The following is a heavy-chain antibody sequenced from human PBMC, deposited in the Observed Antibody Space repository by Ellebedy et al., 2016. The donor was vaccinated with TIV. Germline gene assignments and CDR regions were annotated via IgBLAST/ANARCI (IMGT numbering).Heavy chain of an antibody. CDR1: GGSIRGSGSY. V-gene: IGHV4-39*01. D-gene: IGHD1-26*01. CDR2: LLHTGSP. CDR3: ARLEPAYYYAMDV. J-gene: IGHJ6*02. Sequence: MPSETLSLTCGVSGGSIRGSGSYWGWIRQPPGKGLEWIGSLLHTGSPYHKPSLESRVTMSIDSSKNQFSLELRSVTAADTAVYYCARLEPAYYYAMDVWGQGTTVIVSS.